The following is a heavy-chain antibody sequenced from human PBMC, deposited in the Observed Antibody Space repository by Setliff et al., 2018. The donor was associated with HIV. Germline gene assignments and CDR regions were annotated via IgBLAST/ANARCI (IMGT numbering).Heavy chain of an antibody. V-gene: IGHV4-30-4*01. D-gene: IGHD2-2*01. CDR2: IYHSGST. CDR3: VAGGAPMYQFDY. Sequence: SETLSLTCTVSGDSINSGDYYWSWIRQPPGKGLEWIGYIYHSGSTHYNPSLNSRVAFSVDTSKNQFSLRVTSVTVGDTAVYYCVAGGAPMYQFDYWGQGTLVTVSS. J-gene: IGHJ4*02. CDR1: GDSINSGDYY.